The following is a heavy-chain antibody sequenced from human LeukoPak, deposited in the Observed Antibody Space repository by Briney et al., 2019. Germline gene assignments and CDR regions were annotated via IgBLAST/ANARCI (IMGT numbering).Heavy chain of an antibody. CDR2: ISHDGSHT. CDR1: GFTFSGFD. D-gene: IGHD4-11*01. V-gene: IGHV3-30*18. J-gene: IGHJ4*02. CDR3: VKDRADHYSSDS. Sequence: PGGSLRLSCAASGFTFSGFDMYWVRQAPGKGLEWVAVISHDGSHTQHADSVKGRFTISRDNPKRTLYLQMNSLRPEDTAVYFCVKDRADHYSSDSWGQGTLVTVSS.